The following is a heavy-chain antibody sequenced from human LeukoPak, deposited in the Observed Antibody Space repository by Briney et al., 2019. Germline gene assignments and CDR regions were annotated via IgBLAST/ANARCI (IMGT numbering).Heavy chain of an antibody. CDR2: IKSKTDGGTT. Sequence: PGGSLRLSCAASGFTFSNAWMSWVRQAPGKGLEWVGRIKSKTDGGTTDYAAPVKGRFTISRDDSKNTLYLQMNSLKTEDTAVYYCTTDLPLHGRGTFDYWGQGTLVTVSS. CDR3: TTDLPLHGRGTFDY. J-gene: IGHJ4*02. V-gene: IGHV3-15*01. D-gene: IGHD1-1*01. CDR1: GFTFSNAW.